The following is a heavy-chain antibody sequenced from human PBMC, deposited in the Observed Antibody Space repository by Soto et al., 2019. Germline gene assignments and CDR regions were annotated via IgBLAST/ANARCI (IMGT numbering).Heavy chain of an antibody. CDR3: ARGVSEWLLRASYYYYMDV. J-gene: IGHJ6*03. V-gene: IGHV4-59*01. CDR2: IDDTGST. CDR1: GDSISSSY. Sequence: QVQLQESGPGLVKPSETLSLTCTVSGDSISSSYWNWIRQAPGKGLEWIGYIDDTGSTNYNPSLKSRVSLSVDPSNNQSSLKLSSVTAADTAVYYCARGVSEWLLRASYYYYMDVWGKGTTVTVSS. D-gene: IGHD3-3*01.